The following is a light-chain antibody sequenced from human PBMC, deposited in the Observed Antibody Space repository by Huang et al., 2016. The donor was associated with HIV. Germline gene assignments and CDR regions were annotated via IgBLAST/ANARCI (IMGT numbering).Light chain of an antibody. CDR1: QSVSSN. V-gene: IGKV3-15*01. CDR2: GAS. Sequence: EIVMTQSPATLSVSPGEGATLSCRASQSVSSNLAWYQKKPGQAPRLLLYGASTRATGIPAMVSGSGSGTEFTLTISNLQSEDFSVYYCQQYNNWHYTFGQGTKLEIK. J-gene: IGKJ2*01. CDR3: QQYNNWHYT.